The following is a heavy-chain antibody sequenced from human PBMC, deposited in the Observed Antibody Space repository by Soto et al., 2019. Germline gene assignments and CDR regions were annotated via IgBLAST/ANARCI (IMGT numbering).Heavy chain of an antibody. D-gene: IGHD2-2*01. Sequence: SETLSLTCAVSGGSISSGGYSWSWIRQPPGKGLEWIGYIYHSGSTYYNPSLKSRVTISVDRSKNQFSLKLSSVTAADTAVYYCASVPDRWGQGTLVSVSS. CDR1: GGSISSGGYS. V-gene: IGHV4-30-2*01. J-gene: IGHJ5*02. CDR2: IYHSGST. CDR3: ASVPDR.